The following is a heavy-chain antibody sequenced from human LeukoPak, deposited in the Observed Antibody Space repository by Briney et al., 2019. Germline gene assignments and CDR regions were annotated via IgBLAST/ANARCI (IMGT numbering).Heavy chain of an antibody. V-gene: IGHV3-23*01. D-gene: IGHD3-3*01. CDR2: ISGSGGST. CDR1: GFTFSSYA. CDR3: AKLNDFWSGYSDY. Sequence: PGGSLRLSCAASGFTFSSYAMSWVRQAPGKGLEWVPAISGSGGSTYYADSVKGRFTISRDNSKNTLYLQMNSLRAEDTAVYYCAKLNDFWSGYSDYWGQGTLVTVSS. J-gene: IGHJ4*02.